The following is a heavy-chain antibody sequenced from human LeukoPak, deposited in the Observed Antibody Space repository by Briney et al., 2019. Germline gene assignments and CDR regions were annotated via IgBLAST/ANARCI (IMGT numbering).Heavy chain of an antibody. V-gene: IGHV4-61*01. CDR2: IYYSGST. CDR3: ARLDILTGYLNAFDI. CDR1: GGSVSSGSYY. J-gene: IGHJ3*02. D-gene: IGHD3-9*01. Sequence: PSETLSLTCTVSGGSVSSGSYYWSWIRQPPGKGLEWIGYIYYSGSTNYNPSLKSRVTISVDTSKNQFSLKLSSVTAADTAVYYCARLDILTGYLNAFDIWGQGTMVTVSS.